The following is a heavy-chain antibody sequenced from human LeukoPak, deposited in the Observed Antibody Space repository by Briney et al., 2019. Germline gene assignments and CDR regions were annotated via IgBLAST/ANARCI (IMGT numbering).Heavy chain of an antibody. CDR3: ARSIYTTVTTWYYFDF. Sequence: PGGSLRLSCAASGFTFSSYGMHWVRQAPGKGLEWVSYISSVSTAIDYADSVKGRFTISRDNAKNSLYPQMNSLRAEDTAVYYCARSIYTTVTTWYYFDFWGQGTLVTVSS. D-gene: IGHD4-17*01. CDR1: GFTFSSYG. CDR2: ISSVSTAI. V-gene: IGHV3-48*04. J-gene: IGHJ4*02.